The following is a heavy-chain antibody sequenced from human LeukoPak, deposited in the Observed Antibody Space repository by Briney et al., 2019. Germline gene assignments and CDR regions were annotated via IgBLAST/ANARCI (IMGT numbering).Heavy chain of an antibody. Sequence: PGGSLRLSCAASGFTFSSFWMTWVRQAPGKGLEWVANIKQDGSEKYYVDSVRGRFTISRDNATNSLYLQMNSLRAEDTAVYYCARDLNYFDYWGQGTLVTVPS. CDR1: GFTFSSFW. V-gene: IGHV3-7*01. CDR2: IKQDGSEK. CDR3: ARDLNYFDY. J-gene: IGHJ4*02.